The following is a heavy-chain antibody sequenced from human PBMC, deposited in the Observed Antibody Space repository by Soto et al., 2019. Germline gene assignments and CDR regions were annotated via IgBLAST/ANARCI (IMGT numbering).Heavy chain of an antibody. CDR2: ISYDGSNK. Sequence: GGSLRLSCAASGFTFSSYGMHWVRQAPGKGLEWVAVISYDGSNKYYADSVKGRFTISRDNSKNTLYLQMNSLRAEDTAVYYCAKQSGGYSYGWGGAFDIWGQGTMVTV. CDR1: GFTFSSYG. D-gene: IGHD5-18*01. V-gene: IGHV3-30*18. J-gene: IGHJ3*02. CDR3: AKQSGGYSYGWGGAFDI.